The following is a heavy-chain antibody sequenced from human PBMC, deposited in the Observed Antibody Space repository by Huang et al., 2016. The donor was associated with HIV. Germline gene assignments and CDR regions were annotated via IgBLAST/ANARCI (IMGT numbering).Heavy chain of an antibody. Sequence: QVRLVESGGGVVQPGASLTLSCSASGLPFSAYGMDWVRQAPGKGMEWVSFIRYDENNDYLIGSVKGRFTISRDNSNNTLYLRMNSLRPEDTAVYYCVKERGSSRARSSFDFWGQGTSVIVSS. CDR3: VKERGSSRARSSFDF. CDR1: GLPFSAYG. D-gene: IGHD6-13*01. CDR2: IRYDENND. V-gene: IGHV3-30*02. J-gene: IGHJ3*01.